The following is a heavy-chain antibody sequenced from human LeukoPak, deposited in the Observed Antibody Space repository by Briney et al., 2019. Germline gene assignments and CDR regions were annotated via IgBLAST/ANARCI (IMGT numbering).Heavy chain of an antibody. CDR1: GGSISSSSYY. Sequence: PSETLSLTCTVSGGSISSSSYYWGWIRQPPGKGLEWIGSIYYSGSIYYNPSLKSRVTISVDTSKNQFSLKLSSVTAADTAVYYCARTYGSGSWYYFDYWGQGTLVTVSS. CDR2: IYYSGSI. CDR3: ARTYGSGSWYYFDY. J-gene: IGHJ4*02. D-gene: IGHD3-10*01. V-gene: IGHV4-39*07.